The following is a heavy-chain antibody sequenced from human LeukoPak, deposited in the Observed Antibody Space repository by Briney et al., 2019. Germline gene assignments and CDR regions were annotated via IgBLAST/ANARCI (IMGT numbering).Heavy chain of an antibody. CDR1: GFTFSNYR. CDR2: IYGDGSGT. J-gene: IGHJ6*03. Sequence: GGSLRLSCAASGFTFSNYRMHWVRQGPGKGLVWVSCIYGDGSGTSYADSVKGRFTISRDNAKNMLYLQMNSLGAEDTAGYYCISGPGVYLGYDLAYYYMDVWGKGTTVTVSS. D-gene: IGHD5-12*01. CDR3: ISGPGVYLGYDLAYYYMDV. V-gene: IGHV3-74*01.